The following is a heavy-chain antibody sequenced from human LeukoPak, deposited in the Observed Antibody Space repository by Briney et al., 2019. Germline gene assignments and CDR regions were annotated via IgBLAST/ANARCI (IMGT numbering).Heavy chain of an antibody. CDR3: ARDSWLHKLYYFDY. J-gene: IGHJ4*02. Sequence: SETLSLTCTVSGGSISSSSYYWGWIRQPPGKGLEWIGSIYYSGSTYYNPSLKSRVTISVDTSKNQFSLKLSSVTAADTAVYYCARDSWLHKLYYFDYWGQGTLVTVSS. CDR1: GGSISSSSYY. CDR2: IYYSGST. V-gene: IGHV4-39*02. D-gene: IGHD5-24*01.